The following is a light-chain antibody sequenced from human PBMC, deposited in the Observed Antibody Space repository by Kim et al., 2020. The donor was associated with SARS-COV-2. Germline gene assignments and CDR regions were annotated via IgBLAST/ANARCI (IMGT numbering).Light chain of an antibody. V-gene: IGKV1-5*03. CDR1: QDIGTW. CDR3: QHYSRFPYT. CDR2: RAS. Sequence: SASVGDRVTITCRASQDIGTWLAWYQQKPGKAPNLLIYRASNLDSGVPSRFSGSGSGTGFTLSISSLQPDDFATYYCQHYSRFPYTFGQGTKLEIK. J-gene: IGKJ2*01.